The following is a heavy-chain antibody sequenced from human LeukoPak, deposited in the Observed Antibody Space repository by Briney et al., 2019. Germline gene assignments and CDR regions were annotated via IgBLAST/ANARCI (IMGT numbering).Heavy chain of an antibody. D-gene: IGHD1-26*01. CDR3: ARDRDPLVGATSDFDY. Sequence: VASVKVSCKASGYTFTGYYMHWVRQATGQGLEWMGWISAYNGNTNYAQKLQGRVTMTTDTSTSTAYMELRSLRSDDTAVYYCARDRDPLVGATSDFDYWGQGTLVTVSS. J-gene: IGHJ4*02. V-gene: IGHV1-18*04. CDR1: GYTFTGYY. CDR2: ISAYNGNT.